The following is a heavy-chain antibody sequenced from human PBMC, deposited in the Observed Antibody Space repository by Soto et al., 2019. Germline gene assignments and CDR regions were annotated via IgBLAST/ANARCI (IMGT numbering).Heavy chain of an antibody. CDR2: ISGSGGST. D-gene: IGHD3-22*01. V-gene: IGHV3-23*01. J-gene: IGHJ3*02. CDR3: AKHPHDSSGYYVNAFDI. CDR1: GFTFSSYA. Sequence: EVQLLESGGGLVQPGGSLRLSCAASGFTFSSYAMSWVRQAPGKGLEWVSAISGSGGSTYYADSVKGRFTISRDNSKNTLYLQMNSLRAEDTAVYYCAKHPHDSSGYYVNAFDIWGQGTMVTVSS.